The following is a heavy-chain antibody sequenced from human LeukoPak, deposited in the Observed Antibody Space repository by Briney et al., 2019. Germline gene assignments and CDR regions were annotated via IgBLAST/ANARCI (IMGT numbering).Heavy chain of an antibody. J-gene: IGHJ4*02. CDR1: GFTFSGYS. V-gene: IGHV3-21*01. CDR3: APAGGISTWYFDY. Sequence: PGGSLRLSCAASGFTFSGYSMNWVRQGPGKGLEWVSSITSSSSSTYYADSVKGRFTISRDNAKNSLYLHMNSLRAEDTAVYYCAPAGGISTWYFDYWGQGTLVTGSS. D-gene: IGHD1-26*01. CDR2: ITSSSSST.